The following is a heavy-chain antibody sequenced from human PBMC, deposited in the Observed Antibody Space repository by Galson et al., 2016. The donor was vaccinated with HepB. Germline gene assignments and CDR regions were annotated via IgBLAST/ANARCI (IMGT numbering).Heavy chain of an antibody. CDR2: FYFNGGT. D-gene: IGHD3/OR15-3a*01. CDR3: ASIGSLWTNGLDV. J-gene: IGHJ6*02. CDR1: GGPVSTFY. Sequence: SETLSLTCTVSGGPVSTFYWNWIRQPPGKGLEWIGYFYFNGGTNYNPSLKSRVTLLVDTSKNEFSLRLTSVTVADTAVYFCASIGSLWTNGLDVWGQGTTVAVAS. V-gene: IGHV4-4*09.